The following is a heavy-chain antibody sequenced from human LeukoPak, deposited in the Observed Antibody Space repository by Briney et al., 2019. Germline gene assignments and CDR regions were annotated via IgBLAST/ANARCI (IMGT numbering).Heavy chain of an antibody. V-gene: IGHV4-38-2*02. Sequence: SETLSLTCTVSGGSISGSYWNWIRQPPGKGPEWIGSIYHSGRTFYNPSLKSRVTISVDTSKNQFSLKLTSVTAADTAVYYCARGFDSSSGWYPAFDIWGHGTMGTVSS. D-gene: IGHD6-19*01. CDR2: IYHSGRT. CDR3: ARGFDSSSGWYPAFDI. J-gene: IGHJ3*02. CDR1: GGSISGSY.